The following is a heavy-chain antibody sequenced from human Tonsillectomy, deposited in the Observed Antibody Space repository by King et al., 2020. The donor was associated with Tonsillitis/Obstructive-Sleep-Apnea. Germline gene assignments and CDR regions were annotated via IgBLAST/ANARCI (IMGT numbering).Heavy chain of an antibody. Sequence: VQLVQSGGGLVQPGGSLRLSCAASGFTFSSYSMNWVRQTPGKGLEWVSYISNSGSSIYYADSVKGRFTISRDNAKNSLYLQMNSLRDEDTAVYYYARGRGYSYGYPDYWGQGTLVTVSS. CDR2: ISNSGSSI. CDR3: ARGRGYSYGYPDY. V-gene: IGHV3-48*02. J-gene: IGHJ4*02. D-gene: IGHD5-18*01. CDR1: GFTFSSYS.